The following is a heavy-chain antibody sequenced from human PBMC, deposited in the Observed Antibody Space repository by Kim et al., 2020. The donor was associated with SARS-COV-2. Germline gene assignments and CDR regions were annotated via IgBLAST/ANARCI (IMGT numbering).Heavy chain of an antibody. J-gene: IGHJ6*02. D-gene: IGHD3-10*01. V-gene: IGHV3-9*01. CDR3: AKDRYAGSGSYYPYGMDV. CDR2: ISWNSDHI. CDR1: GLTFGDYA. Sequence: SLRLSCAASGLTFGDYAMYWVRQAPGRGLEWVSGISWNSDHIGYADSVKGRFTISRNNGRNSLYLQMNSLRAEDTALYYCAKDRYAGSGSYYPYGMDVWGQGTTVTVSS.